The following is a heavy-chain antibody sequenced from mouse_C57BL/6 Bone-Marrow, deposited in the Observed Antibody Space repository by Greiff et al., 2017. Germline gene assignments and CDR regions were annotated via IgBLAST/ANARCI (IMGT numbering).Heavy chain of an antibody. V-gene: IGHV1-61*01. CDR2: IYPSDSET. CDR3: ARDYYGSSWFAY. Sequence: VQLQQPGAELVRPGSSVKLSCKASGYTFTSYWMDWVKQRPGQGLEWIGNIYPSDSETHYNQKFKDKATLTVDKSSSTAYMQLSSLTSEDSAVYDCARDYYGSSWFAYWGQGTLVTVSA. CDR1: GYTFTSYW. D-gene: IGHD1-1*01. J-gene: IGHJ3*01.